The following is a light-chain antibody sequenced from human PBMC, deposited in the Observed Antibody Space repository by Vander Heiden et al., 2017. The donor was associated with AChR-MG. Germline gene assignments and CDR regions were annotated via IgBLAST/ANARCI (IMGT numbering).Light chain of an antibody. CDR3: AAWDDSLSGVA. CDR2: RND. CDR1: ASNIGDNY. J-gene: IGLJ2*01. Sequence: QSVLTQPPSVSGTPGQRVTISCSGGASNIGDNYVYWYQQLPETAPKLLVHRNDLRPSGVPDRFSGSKSGASASLAISGLRAEDEGDYYCAAWDDSLSGVAFGGGTQLTVL. V-gene: IGLV1-47*01.